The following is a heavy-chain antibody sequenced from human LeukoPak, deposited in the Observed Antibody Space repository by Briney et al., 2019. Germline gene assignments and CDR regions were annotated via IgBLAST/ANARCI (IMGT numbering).Heavy chain of an antibody. D-gene: IGHD6-19*01. CDR1: GFTFSSYD. CDR3: SRVGSSGWPNYFDS. J-gene: IGHJ4*02. CDR2: IGTSGDT. V-gene: IGHV3-13*04. Sequence: PGGSLRLSCAASGFTFSSYDMHWVRQATGKGLEGVSVIGTSGDTYYAGSVKGRFTISRENAKNSLYLQMNSLTAGDTAVYFCSRVGSSGWPNYFDSWGQGTLVTVSS.